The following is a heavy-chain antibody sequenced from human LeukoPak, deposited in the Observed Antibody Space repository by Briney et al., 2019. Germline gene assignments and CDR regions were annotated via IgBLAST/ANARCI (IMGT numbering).Heavy chain of an antibody. J-gene: IGHJ4*02. V-gene: IGHV1-46*01. CDR2: INPSGTT. Sequence: ASEKVSCKASGYTFSSYYMYWVRQAPGQGLEWMGIINPSGTTGYAQKFQGRVTMTGDTSTSTVYMELSSLRSEDTAMYYCARGGYNPHFDYWGQGTLVTVSS. CDR3: ARGGYNPHFDY. D-gene: IGHD5-24*01. CDR1: GYTFSSYY.